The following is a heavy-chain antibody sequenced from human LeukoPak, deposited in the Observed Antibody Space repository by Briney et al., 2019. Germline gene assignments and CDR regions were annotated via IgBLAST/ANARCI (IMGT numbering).Heavy chain of an antibody. CDR2: INPNSGGT. D-gene: IGHD6-13*01. V-gene: IGHV1-2*02. CDR3: ARDDAESSSWEGYYYYMDV. CDR1: GGTFISYA. J-gene: IGHJ6*03. Sequence: ASVKVSCKASGGTFISYAISWVRQAPGQGIEWMGWINPNSGGTNYAQKFQGRVTMTRATSISTAYMELSRLRADDTAVYYCARDDAESSSWEGYYYYMDVWGKGTTVTVSS.